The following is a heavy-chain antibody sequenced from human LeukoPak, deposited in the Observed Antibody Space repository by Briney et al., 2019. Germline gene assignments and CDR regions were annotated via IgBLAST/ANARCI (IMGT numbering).Heavy chain of an antibody. CDR3: AKDQRRNSSPPAY. Sequence: GGSLRLSCAASGFTFSSYGMHWVRQAPGKGLEWVAFIRYDGSNKYYADSLKGRFTISRDNSKNTLYPQMNSLRAEDTAVYYCAKDQRRNSSPPAYWGQGTLVTVSS. J-gene: IGHJ4*02. V-gene: IGHV3-30*02. D-gene: IGHD6-19*01. CDR2: IRYDGSNK. CDR1: GFTFSSYG.